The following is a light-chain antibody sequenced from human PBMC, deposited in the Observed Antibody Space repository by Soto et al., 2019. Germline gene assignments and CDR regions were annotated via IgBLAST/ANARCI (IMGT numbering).Light chain of an antibody. Sequence: QSVLTQPPSVSGSPGQSVAISCTGTSSGVGGYNRVSWYQQPPGTAPKLMIYEVSLRPSGVPDRFSGSKSGNTASLTISGLQAEDEADYYCSSYTTSSTLIFGGGTKLTVL. V-gene: IGLV2-18*02. J-gene: IGLJ2*01. CDR3: SSYTTSSTLI. CDR2: EVS. CDR1: SSGVGGYNR.